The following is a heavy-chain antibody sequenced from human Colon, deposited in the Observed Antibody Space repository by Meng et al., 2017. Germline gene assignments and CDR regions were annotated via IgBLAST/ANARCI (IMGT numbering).Heavy chain of an antibody. CDR1: GDSISSDIW. J-gene: IGHJ4*02. Sequence: LEESGPGLGKTSGTVSLTCPVSGDSISSDIWWSWVRQPPGKGLEWIGEVYHRGDTNYNPSLKSRVVISVDRSKNQFSLNLSSVTAADTAVYYCGRDQGRQLINHWGQGTLVTVSS. D-gene: IGHD1-1*01. CDR3: GRDQGRQLINH. CDR2: VYHRGDT. V-gene: IGHV4-4*02.